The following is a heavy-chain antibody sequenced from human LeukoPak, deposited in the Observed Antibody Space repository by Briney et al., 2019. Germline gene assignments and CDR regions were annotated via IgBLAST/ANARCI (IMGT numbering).Heavy chain of an antibody. D-gene: IGHD3-22*01. Sequence: SETLSLTCTVSGGSISSYYWSWIRQPPGKGVEWIGYIYYSGSTNYNPSLKSRVTMSVDTSKSQFSLKLSSVTAADTAVYYCARDGTYYYNSRHAFGIWGQGTMVTVSS. CDR1: GGSISSYY. J-gene: IGHJ3*02. CDR3: ARDGTYYYNSRHAFGI. V-gene: IGHV4-59*01. CDR2: IYYSGST.